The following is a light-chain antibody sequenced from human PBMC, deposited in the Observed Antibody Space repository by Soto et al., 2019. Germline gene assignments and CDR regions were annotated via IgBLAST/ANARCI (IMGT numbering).Light chain of an antibody. V-gene: IGKV1-5*03. Sequence: DIQMTHSPSTLSVSVGDRVTITCHASQTISSWLAWYQQKPGKAPKLLIYKASTLKSGVPSRFSGSGSGTEFTLTISSLQPDDFATYYCQHYNSYSEAFGQGTKVDIK. CDR2: KAS. CDR3: QHYNSYSEA. J-gene: IGKJ1*01. CDR1: QTISSW.